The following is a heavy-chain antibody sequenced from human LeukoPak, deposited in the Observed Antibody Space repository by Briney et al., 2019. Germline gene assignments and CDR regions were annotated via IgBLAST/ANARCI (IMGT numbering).Heavy chain of an antibody. CDR1: GYSFTSYW. CDR3: AVPRGYSYGQIDY. Sequence: GESLQISCKGSGYSFTSYWNGWVRQMPGKGLEWMGIIYPGDSDTSYSPSFQGQVTISADKSISTAYLQWSSLKASDTAMYYCAVPRGYSYGQIDYWGQGTLVTVSS. V-gene: IGHV5-51*01. CDR2: IYPGDSDT. D-gene: IGHD5-18*01. J-gene: IGHJ4*02.